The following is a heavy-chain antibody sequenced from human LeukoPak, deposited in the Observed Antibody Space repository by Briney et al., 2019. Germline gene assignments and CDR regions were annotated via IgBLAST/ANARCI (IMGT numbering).Heavy chain of an antibody. Sequence: GGSLRLSCAASGITFSRNWMSWVRQAPGKGLEWVAIIRQDGSEISYVGSVKGRFTISRDNANNSLFLQMNSLRADDKALYECASDRAMNPWGQGTLVTVSS. J-gene: IGHJ5*02. CDR1: GITFSRNW. V-gene: IGHV3-7*05. CDR3: ASDRAMNP. CDR2: IRQDGSEI.